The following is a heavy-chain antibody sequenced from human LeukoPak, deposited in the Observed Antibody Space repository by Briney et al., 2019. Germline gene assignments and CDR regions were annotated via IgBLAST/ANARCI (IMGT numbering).Heavy chain of an antibody. V-gene: IGHV3-23*01. CDR3: AKDDYDFWSGYSY. D-gene: IGHD3-3*01. J-gene: IGHJ4*02. Sequence: GGSLRLSCAASGFTFSSYAMSWVRQAPGKGLEWVSTISGSGDSTYYADSVKGRFTISRDNSKNTLYLQMNSLRAEDTAVYYCAKDDYDFWSGYSYWGQGTLVTVSS. CDR1: GFTFSSYA. CDR2: ISGSGDST.